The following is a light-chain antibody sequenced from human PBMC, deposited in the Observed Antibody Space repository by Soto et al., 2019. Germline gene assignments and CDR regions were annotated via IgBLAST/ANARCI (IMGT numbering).Light chain of an antibody. CDR1: QSISSY. Sequence: EIVLTQSPATLSLSPGERATLSCRASQSISSYLAWYQQKPGQAPRLLIYDASNRATGIPARFSGSGSGTDFTLTISSLEAEDFAGYYCQQRPSWTFGQGTKVEI. CDR2: DAS. V-gene: IGKV3-11*01. CDR3: QQRPSWT. J-gene: IGKJ1*01.